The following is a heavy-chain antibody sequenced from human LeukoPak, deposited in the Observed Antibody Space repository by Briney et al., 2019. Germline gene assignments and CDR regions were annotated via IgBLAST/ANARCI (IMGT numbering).Heavy chain of an antibody. D-gene: IGHD5-24*01. CDR1: GFTFSSYS. J-gene: IGHJ4*02. V-gene: IGHV3-21*01. Sequence: GGSLRLSCAASGFTFSSYSMNWVRQAPGKGLEWVSSISSSSSYIYYADSVKGRFTISRDNAKNSLYLQMNSLRAGDTAVYYCASFRMATISDFDYWGQGTLVTVSS. CDR2: ISSSSSYI. CDR3: ASFRMATISDFDY.